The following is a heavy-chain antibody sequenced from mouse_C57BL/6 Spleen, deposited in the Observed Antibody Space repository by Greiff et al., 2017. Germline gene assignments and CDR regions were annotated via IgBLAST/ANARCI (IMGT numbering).Heavy chain of an antibody. D-gene: IGHD2-3*01. CDR2: IHPNSGST. J-gene: IGHJ4*01. Sequence: QVQLQQPGAELVKPGASVKLSCKASGYTFTSYWMHWVKQRPGQGLEWIGMIHPNSGSTNYNEKFKSKATLTVDKSSSTAYMQLGSLTSEDSAVYYCFFDGYYEGGDYYAMDYWGQGTSVTVSS. V-gene: IGHV1-64*01. CDR3: FFDGYYEGGDYYAMDY. CDR1: GYTFTSYW.